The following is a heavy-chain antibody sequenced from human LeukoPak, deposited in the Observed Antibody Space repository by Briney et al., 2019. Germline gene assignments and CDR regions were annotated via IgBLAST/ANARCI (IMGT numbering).Heavy chain of an antibody. D-gene: IGHD3-22*01. J-gene: IGHJ3*02. CDR1: VGSISADY. V-gene: IGHV4-59*08. CDR2: IFHSGST. Sequence: PSETLSLTCAVSVGSISADYWSWIRQPPGKGLEWIGYIFHSGSTKYNPSLKSRATISIDKSKSQFSLKLSSVTAADTALYYCARHPPRDSSGNSAFDIWGQGTMVTVSS. CDR3: ARHPPRDSSGNSAFDI.